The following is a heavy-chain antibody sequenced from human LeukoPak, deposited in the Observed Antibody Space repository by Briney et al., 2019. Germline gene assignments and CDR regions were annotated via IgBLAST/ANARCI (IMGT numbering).Heavy chain of an antibody. D-gene: IGHD2-21*02. CDR1: GSTVSSYF. J-gene: IGHJ4*01. V-gene: IGHV3-23*01. CDR2: ISATGYTS. CDR3: ASSVVTISDY. Sequence: GGSLRLSCAASGSTVSSYFMSWVRQAPGEGLEWVSTISATGYTSYYADSVKGRFTISRDNSKNTLYLQMNSLRAEDTAVYYCASSVVTISDYWGHGTLVTVSS.